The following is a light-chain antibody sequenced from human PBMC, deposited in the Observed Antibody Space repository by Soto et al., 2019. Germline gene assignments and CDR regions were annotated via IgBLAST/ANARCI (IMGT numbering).Light chain of an antibody. Sequence: QSVLTQPASVSGSPGQSITIACTGTSSDVGSYNLVSWYQHHPDKAPKLTIYEGTKRPLGVSNRFSGSKSGNTASLTISGLQAEDEADYYCCSYAGSSTYVFGTGTKVTVL. CDR1: SSDVGSYNL. CDR3: CSYAGSSTYV. V-gene: IGLV2-23*01. CDR2: EGT. J-gene: IGLJ1*01.